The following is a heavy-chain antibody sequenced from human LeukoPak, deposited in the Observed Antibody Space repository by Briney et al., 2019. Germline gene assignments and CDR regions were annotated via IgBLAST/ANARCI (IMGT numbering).Heavy chain of an antibody. D-gene: IGHD1-26*01. Sequence: PGGSLRLSCEASGFSFSDYYMTWIRQAPGKGLEGISYISSSAHMIYYADSVKGRFTISRDNAKDSLYLQMNSLRAEDTAVYYCGRDGSGSPDYWGQGTLVTVSS. J-gene: IGHJ4*02. V-gene: IGHV3-11*01. CDR1: GFSFSDYY. CDR2: ISSSAHMI. CDR3: GRDGSGSPDY.